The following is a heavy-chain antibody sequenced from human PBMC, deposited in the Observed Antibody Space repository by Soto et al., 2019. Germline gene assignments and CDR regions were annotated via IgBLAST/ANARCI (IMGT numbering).Heavy chain of an antibody. CDR2: INSDGSST. V-gene: IGHV3-74*01. D-gene: IGHD2-15*01. Sequence: GGSLRLSCAASGFTFSSYWMHWVRQAPGKGLVWVSRINSDGSSTSYADSVKGRFTISRDNAKNTLYLQMNRLGAEDTAVFYFLRTSLVVAAATREDYWGQGTLVPVSS. CDR1: GFTFSSYW. CDR3: LRTSLVVAAATREDY. J-gene: IGHJ4*02.